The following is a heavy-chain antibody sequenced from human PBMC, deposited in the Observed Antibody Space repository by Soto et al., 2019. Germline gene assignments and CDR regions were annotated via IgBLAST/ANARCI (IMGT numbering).Heavy chain of an antibody. CDR2: MNPYNGNA. Sequence: SVKVSCNASGYTFSAYDINLVRQAPGQGLEWMGWMNPYNGNAVYSQKFQGRVTMTRNTSISTAYMELNSLKSNDTAVYFCARRKERSGPHYFDSWGQGTLVTVSS. V-gene: IGHV1-8*02. CDR3: ARRKERSGPHYFDS. D-gene: IGHD1-1*01. J-gene: IGHJ4*02. CDR1: GYTFSAYD.